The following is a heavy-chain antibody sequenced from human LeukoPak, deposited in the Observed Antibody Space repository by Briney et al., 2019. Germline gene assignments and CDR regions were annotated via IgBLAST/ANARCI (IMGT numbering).Heavy chain of an antibody. CDR3: ATQGYGDYAYFDY. J-gene: IGHJ4*02. Sequence: AGGSLRLSCAATGFTFDDYGMSWVRQAPGKGLEWVSGINWNGVSTSYADSVKGRFTISRDNAKNSLYLQMNSLRAEDTAVYYCATQGYGDYAYFDYWGQGTLVTVSS. D-gene: IGHD4-17*01. CDR2: INWNGVST. V-gene: IGHV3-20*04. CDR1: GFTFDDYG.